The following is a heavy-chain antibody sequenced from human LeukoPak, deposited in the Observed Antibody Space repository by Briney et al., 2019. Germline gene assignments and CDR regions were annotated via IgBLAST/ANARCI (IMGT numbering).Heavy chain of an antibody. D-gene: IGHD2-15*01. J-gene: IGHJ4*02. CDR2: IKAGGGDP. Sequence: GGSLRLSCADSGFTFSTYAMGWVRQAPGKGLEWVSSIKAGGGDPFYADSVKGRVTISRDNSKNTLFLQLNSLRAEDTAVYYCAKGGHDFNPFYWWGQGTLVTVSP. V-gene: IGHV3-23*01. CDR3: AKGGHDFNPFYW. CDR1: GFTFSTYA.